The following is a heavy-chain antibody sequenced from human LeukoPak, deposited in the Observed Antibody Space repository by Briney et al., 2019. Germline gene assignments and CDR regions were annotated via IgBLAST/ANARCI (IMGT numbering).Heavy chain of an antibody. D-gene: IGHD2-15*01. CDR3: ARVGYTDTWYSSPPFDY. J-gene: IGHJ4*02. CDR2: PYSGGST. CDR1: GFTVSSNY. V-gene: IGHV3-66*01. Sequence: PGGSLRLSCAVSGFTVSSNYMSWVRQAPGKGLEWVSIPYSGGSTYYADSVKGRFTISRDNSKNILYLQMNSLRAEDTALFYCARVGYTDTWYSSPPFDYWGQGTLVTVSS.